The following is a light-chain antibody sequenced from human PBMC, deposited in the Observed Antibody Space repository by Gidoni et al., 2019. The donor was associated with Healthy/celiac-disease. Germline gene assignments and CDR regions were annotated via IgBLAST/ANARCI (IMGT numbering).Light chain of an antibody. V-gene: IGKV1-39*01. CDR2: AAS. Sequence: DLQMPQSPSSLSASVGDRVTISCRASQSISSYLNWYQQKPGKAPKLLIYAASSVQSGVPSRFSGSGSGTDFTLTISSLQPEDFATYYCQQSYSTPPVTFGQGTRLEIK. CDR1: QSISSY. J-gene: IGKJ5*01. CDR3: QQSYSTPPVT.